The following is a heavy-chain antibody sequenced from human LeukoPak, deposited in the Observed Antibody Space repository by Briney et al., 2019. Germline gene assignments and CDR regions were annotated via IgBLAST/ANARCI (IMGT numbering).Heavy chain of an antibody. CDR2: IKQVGSEK. J-gene: IGHJ6*02. CDR1: GFTFSSYW. V-gene: IGHV3-7*01. CDR3: ARVYQYYYYGMDV. D-gene: IGHD2-2*01. Sequence: QPGGSLRLSCAASGFTFSSYWMSWVRQAPGKGLEWVANIKQVGSEKYYVDSVKGRFTISRDNAKNSLYLQMNSLRAEDTAVYYCARVYQYYYYGMDVWGQGTTVTVSS.